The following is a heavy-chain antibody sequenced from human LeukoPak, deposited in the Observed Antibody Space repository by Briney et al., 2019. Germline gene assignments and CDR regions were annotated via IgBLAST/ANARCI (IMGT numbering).Heavy chain of an antibody. CDR2: ISGSGGST. J-gene: IGHJ2*01. CDR1: GFTFSSYA. D-gene: IGHD5-12*01. V-gene: IGHV3-23*01. Sequence: PGGSLRLSCAASGFTFSSYAMSWVCQAPGKGLEWVSAISGSGGSTYYADSVKGRFTISRDNSKNTLYLQMNSLRAEDTAVYYCAKDSGYDFDAWCFDLWGRGTLVTVSS. CDR3: AKDSGYDFDAWCFDL.